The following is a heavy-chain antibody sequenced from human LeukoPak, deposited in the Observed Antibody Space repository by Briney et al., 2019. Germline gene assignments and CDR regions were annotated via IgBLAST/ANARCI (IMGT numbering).Heavy chain of an antibody. CDR2: ISGSSRHI. D-gene: IGHD6-25*01. CDR1: GFTFSTYA. Sequence: GGYLRLSCAASGFTFSTYAMSWVRQAPGKGLEWVSIISGSSRHIYYADSVKGRFTISRDNSKNTLYLQMTSLRAENTAVYYCAKDLDGFWGQGTLVTVSS. J-gene: IGHJ4*02. V-gene: IGHV3-23*01. CDR3: AKDLDGF.